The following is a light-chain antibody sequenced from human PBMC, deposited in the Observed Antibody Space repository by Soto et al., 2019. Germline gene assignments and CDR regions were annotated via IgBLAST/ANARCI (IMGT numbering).Light chain of an antibody. CDR1: SSDVGGYNY. V-gene: IGLV2-11*01. CDR2: DVS. J-gene: IGLJ2*01. Sequence: QSALTQPRSVSGSPGQSVTISCTGTSSDVGGYNYVSWYQHHPGKAPKFIIFDVSLRPSGVPDRFSGSKSGNTASLTISGLQAEDEADYYCCSRAGGNIFRVFGGGTKLTVL. CDR3: CSRAGGNIFRV.